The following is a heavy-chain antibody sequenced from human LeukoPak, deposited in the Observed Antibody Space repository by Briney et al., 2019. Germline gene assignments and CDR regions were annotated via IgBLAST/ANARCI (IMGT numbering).Heavy chain of an antibody. Sequence: PGGSLRLSSAASGFTFGDHYMDWVRQAPGKGLEWVSRTKNKANSYTTQYAASVKGRFTASRDDSKNSLSLQMNNLETEDTAVYYCARDASASLDYWGQGTLVTVSS. CDR3: ARDASASLDY. D-gene: IGHD2-2*01. J-gene: IGHJ4*02. V-gene: IGHV3-72*01. CDR1: GFTFGDHY. CDR2: TKNKANSYTT.